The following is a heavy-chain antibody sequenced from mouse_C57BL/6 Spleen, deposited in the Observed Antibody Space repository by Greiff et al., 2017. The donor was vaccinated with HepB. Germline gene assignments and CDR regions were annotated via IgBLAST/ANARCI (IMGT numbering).Heavy chain of an antibody. D-gene: IGHD2-2*01. Sequence: QVQLKESGAELVKPGASVKISCKASGYAFSSYWMNWVKQRPGKGLEWIGQIYPGDGDPNYNGKFKGKATLTADKSSSTAYMQLSSLTSEDSAVYFCARKGYDWGLAYWGQVTLVTVSA. J-gene: IGHJ3*01. V-gene: IGHV1-80*01. CDR2: IYPGDGDP. CDR3: ARKGYDWGLAY. CDR1: GYAFSSYW.